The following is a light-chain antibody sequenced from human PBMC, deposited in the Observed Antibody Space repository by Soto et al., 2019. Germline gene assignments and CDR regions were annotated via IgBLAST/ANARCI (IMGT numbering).Light chain of an antibody. Sequence: QLVLTQSPSASASLGASVKLTCTLSSGHSSYAIAWHQQQPEKGPRYLMKLSSDGSHSKGDGIPDRFSGSSSGAERYLTIPSLQAEDEADYYFQTWDTGARVVFGGGTKVTVL. CDR1: SGHSSYA. V-gene: IGLV4-69*01. CDR2: LSSDGSH. CDR3: QTWDTGARVV. J-gene: IGLJ2*01.